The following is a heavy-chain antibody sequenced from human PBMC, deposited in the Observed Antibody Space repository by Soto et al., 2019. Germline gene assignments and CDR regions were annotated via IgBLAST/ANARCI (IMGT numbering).Heavy chain of an antibody. CDR2: VYYSRSIT. J-gene: IGHJ6*02. CDR1: GGSISPYY. V-gene: IGHV4-59*08. D-gene: IGHD3-10*01. CDR3: VRHQAVRGVTIPFHYYGMDV. Sequence: QVQLQESGPGLVKPSETLSLTCTVSGGSISPYYWSWIRQPPGKGLEWIGYVYYSRSITDYNPSLTSRVTIXVXTXXNQFSLKLSSVTAADTAVYYCVRHQAVRGVTIPFHYYGMDVWGQGTTVTVSS.